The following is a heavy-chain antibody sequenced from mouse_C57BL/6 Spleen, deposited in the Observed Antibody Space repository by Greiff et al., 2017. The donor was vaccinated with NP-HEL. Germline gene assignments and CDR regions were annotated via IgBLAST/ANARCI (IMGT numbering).Heavy chain of an antibody. CDR2: FDPENGNT. Sequence: VQLQQSVAELVRPGASVKLSCTASGFNFKNTYMHWVKQRPEQGLEWIGRFDPENGNTKYAPKFQGKATITADTSSNTAYLQLSSLTSGDAAVYYCARNLGRDYDMDYWGQGTSVTVSS. D-gene: IGHD4-1*01. V-gene: IGHV14-3*01. CDR3: ARNLGRDYDMDY. CDR1: GFNFKNTY. J-gene: IGHJ4*01.